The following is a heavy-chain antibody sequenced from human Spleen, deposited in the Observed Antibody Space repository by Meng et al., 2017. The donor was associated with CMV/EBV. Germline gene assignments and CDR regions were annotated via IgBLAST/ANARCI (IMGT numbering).Heavy chain of an antibody. Sequence: GESLKISCAASGFTFSSYSMNWVRQAPGKGLEWVSYISSSSSTIYYADSVKGRFTISRDNAKNSLYLQMNSLRAEDTAVYYCASSVYDFWSGYYFDYWGQGTLVTVSS. CDR1: GFTFSSYS. CDR3: ASSVYDFWSGYYFDY. J-gene: IGHJ4*02. V-gene: IGHV3-48*04. CDR2: ISSSSSTI. D-gene: IGHD3-3*01.